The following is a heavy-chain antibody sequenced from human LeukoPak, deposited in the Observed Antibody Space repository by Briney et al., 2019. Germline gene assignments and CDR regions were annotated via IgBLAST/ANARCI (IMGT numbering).Heavy chain of an antibody. CDR2: IKPDGNEI. CDR1: GFSFSSDW. V-gene: IGHV3-7*01. CDR3: ARDRRDGYNDLDY. J-gene: IGHJ4*02. Sequence: PGGSLRLSCAASGFSFSSDWMTWFRQTPGERLEWVGNIKPDGNEIYDGDSVKGRFTISRDNAQNSLYLQMHSLRAEDTAVYYCARDRRDGYNDLDYWGQGTLVTVSS. D-gene: IGHD5-24*01.